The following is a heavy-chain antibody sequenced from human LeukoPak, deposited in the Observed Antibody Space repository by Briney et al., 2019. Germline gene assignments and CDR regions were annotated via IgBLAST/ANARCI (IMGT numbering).Heavy chain of an antibody. CDR3: ARAPITIYDLNDAFHI. CDR2: IHYSGST. J-gene: IGHJ3*02. V-gene: IGHV4-30-4*01. CDR1: GGSISSGNYY. D-gene: IGHD3-3*01. Sequence: PSETLPLTCTVSGGSISSGNYYWSWIRQPPGKGLEWIGYIHYSGSTRYNPSLKSRVTISVDTSKNQFSLKLSSVTAADTAVYYCARAPITIYDLNDAFHIWGQGTMVTVSS.